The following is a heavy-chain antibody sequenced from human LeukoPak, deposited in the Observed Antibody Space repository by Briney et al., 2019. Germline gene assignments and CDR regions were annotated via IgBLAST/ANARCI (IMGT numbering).Heavy chain of an antibody. J-gene: IGHJ4*02. V-gene: IGHV5-51*01. CDR2: IYPGDSDT. CDR3: ARPYYYDSSGNYYFDY. D-gene: IGHD3-22*01. Sequence: PGESLKISCKGSGYSFTSYWIGWVRQMPGKGLEWMGIIYPGDSDTRYSPSFQGQVTISADKSISTAYLQWSSLKASDTATYYCARPYYYDSSGNYYFDYWGQGTLVTVSS. CDR1: GYSFTSYW.